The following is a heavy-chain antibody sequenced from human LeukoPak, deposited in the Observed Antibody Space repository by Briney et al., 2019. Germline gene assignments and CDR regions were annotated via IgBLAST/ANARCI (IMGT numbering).Heavy chain of an antibody. D-gene: IGHD5-12*01. CDR1: GFTFSNAW. CDR2: IKSKTDGGTT. J-gene: IGHJ4*02. V-gene: IGHV3-15*01. Sequence: GGSLRLSCAASGFTFSNAWMSWVRQAPGKGLEWVGRIKSKTDGGTTDYAAPVKGRFTISRDNSKNTVYLQMNSLRVEDTAVYYCARGMGGYGGYDYWGQGTLVTVSS. CDR3: ARGMGGYGGYDY.